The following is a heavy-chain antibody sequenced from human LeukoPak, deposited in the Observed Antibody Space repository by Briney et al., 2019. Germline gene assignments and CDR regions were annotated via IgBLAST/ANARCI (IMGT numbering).Heavy chain of an antibody. CDR3: AKDFRAKSGSGSYGWFDP. J-gene: IGHJ5*02. D-gene: IGHD3-10*01. V-gene: IGHV3-23*01. Sequence: GGSLRLSCAAPGFTFSSKGMSWVRQAPGKGREGGSAISGSGGSTYYEDSVKGRFTISRDNSKNTLYLQMNSLRADDTAVYYCAKDFRAKSGSGSYGWFDPWGQGTLVTVSS. CDR2: ISGSGGST. CDR1: GFTFSSKG.